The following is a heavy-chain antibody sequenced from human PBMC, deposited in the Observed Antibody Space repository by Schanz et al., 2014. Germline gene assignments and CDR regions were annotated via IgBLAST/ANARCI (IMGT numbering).Heavy chain of an antibody. J-gene: IGHJ4*02. Sequence: EVQLVESGGGLVKPGGSLRLSCVASGFIFSSYNMNWVRQSPGKGLEWVSFLSSDSRHVYYVESAKGRFTISRDNAKNSLYLQMDSLRGDDTAVYYCAKEDRNHNSDYVYWGQGTLVTVSS. D-gene: IGHD3-22*01. CDR1: GFIFSSYN. V-gene: IGHV3-21*06. CDR3: AKEDRNHNSDYVY. CDR2: LSSDSRHV.